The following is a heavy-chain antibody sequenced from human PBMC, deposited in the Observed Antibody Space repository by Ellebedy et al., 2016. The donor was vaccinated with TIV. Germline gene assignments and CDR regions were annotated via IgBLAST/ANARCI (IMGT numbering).Heavy chain of an antibody. J-gene: IGHJ1*01. Sequence: GSLRLXCTVSGGSISSYYWSWIRQPAGKGLEWIGRIYTSGSTNYNPSLKSRVTMSVDTSKNQFSLKLSSVTAADTAVYYCAGVPAAIRPVPEYFQHWGQGTLVTVSS. D-gene: IGHD2-2*02. V-gene: IGHV4-4*07. CDR2: IYTSGST. CDR1: GGSISSYY. CDR3: AGVPAAIRPVPEYFQH.